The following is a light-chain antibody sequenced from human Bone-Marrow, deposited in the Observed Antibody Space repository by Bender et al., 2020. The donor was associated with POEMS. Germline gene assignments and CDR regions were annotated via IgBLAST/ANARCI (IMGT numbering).Light chain of an antibody. CDR2: EVS. CDR3: SSFAGGNNVV. V-gene: IGLV2-8*01. J-gene: IGLJ2*01. CDR1: SSDVGGYNY. Sequence: QSALTQPTSVSGSPGQSLTISCTGTSSDVGGYNYVSWYQQHPGRAPKLMIYEVSKRPSGVPDRFSGSKSGNTASLTVSGLQAEDEADYYCSSFAGGNNVVFGGGTSLTVL.